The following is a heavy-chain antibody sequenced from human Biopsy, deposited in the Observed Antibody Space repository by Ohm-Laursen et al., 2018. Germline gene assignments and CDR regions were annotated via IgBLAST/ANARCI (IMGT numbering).Heavy chain of an antibody. V-gene: IGHV3-72*01. Sequence: SLRLSCAASGFTFSDHYMEWVRQAPGKGLAWVGRSRNKANSYTSVYAASVKGRFTISRDESETSMFLQMSGLKTEDTAVYYCARMFARPGACSGGTCYPGDDYWGQGTLVTVSS. CDR3: ARMFARPGACSGGTCYPGDDY. CDR2: SRNKANSYTS. CDR1: GFTFSDHY. D-gene: IGHD2-15*01. J-gene: IGHJ4*02.